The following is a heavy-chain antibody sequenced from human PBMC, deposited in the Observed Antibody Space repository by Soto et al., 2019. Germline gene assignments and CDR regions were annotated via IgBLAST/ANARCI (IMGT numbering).Heavy chain of an antibody. J-gene: IGHJ3*02. V-gene: IGHV3-23*01. Sequence: EVQLLESGGGLVQPGGSLRLSCAASGFTFSSYAMSWVRQAPGKGLEWVSAISGSGGSTYYADSVKGRFTISRDNSKNTLYLQMNSLRAEDTAVYYCAKDQILPRYIVATIRHAFDIWGQGTMVTVSS. CDR2: ISGSGGST. D-gene: IGHD5-12*01. CDR3: AKDQILPRYIVATIRHAFDI. CDR1: GFTFSSYA.